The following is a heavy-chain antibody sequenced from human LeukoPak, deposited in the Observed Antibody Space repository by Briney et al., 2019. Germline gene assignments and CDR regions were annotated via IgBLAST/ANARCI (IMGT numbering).Heavy chain of an antibody. CDR2: IFGSGGSA. J-gene: IGHJ4*02. V-gene: IGHV3-23*01. D-gene: IGHD2-15*01. Sequence: GGSLRFSCAASGFTFGSYAMYWVRQAPGKGLEWVSGIFGSGGSAHYADSVKGRFTISRDNSKNTVYLQMDSLRAEDTAIYYCAKTTTGYSSGRYPAWPIDYWGQGTLVTVSS. CDR3: AKTTTGYSSGRYPAWPIDY. CDR1: GFTFGSYA.